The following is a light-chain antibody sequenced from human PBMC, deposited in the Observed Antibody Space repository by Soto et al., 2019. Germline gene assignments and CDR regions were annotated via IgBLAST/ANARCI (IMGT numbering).Light chain of an antibody. V-gene: IGLV2-23*01. Sequence: LTQPASVSGSPGQSITISCTGTTSDVGAYNLVSWYQRLPGKAPKLLIFEGTKRPSGVSSRFSGSKSGNTASLTIFGLRAEDEADYFCCSYAGGNTYVFGTGTKVTVL. CDR3: CSYAGGNTYV. CDR1: TSDVGAYNL. J-gene: IGLJ1*01. CDR2: EGT.